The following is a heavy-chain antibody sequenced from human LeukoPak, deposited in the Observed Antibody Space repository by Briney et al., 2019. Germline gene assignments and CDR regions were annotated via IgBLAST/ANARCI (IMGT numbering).Heavy chain of an antibody. V-gene: IGHV3-15*07. D-gene: IGHD3-22*01. CDR3: ATDFYDST. CDR2: IRSNSDGGTI. Sequence: GGSLRLTCATSGFTFSNAWMNWVRQAPGKGLEWVGRIRSNSDGGTIDYAAPVKGRFTLSRDDSKTTLYLQMNSLQTEDTAVYYCATDFYDSTWGQGTLVTVSS. CDR1: GFTFSNAW. J-gene: IGHJ5*02.